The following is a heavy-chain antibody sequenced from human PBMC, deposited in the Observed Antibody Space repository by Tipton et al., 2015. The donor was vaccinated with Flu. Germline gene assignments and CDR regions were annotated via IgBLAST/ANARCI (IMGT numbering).Heavy chain of an antibody. CDR1: GFTFTSYG. D-gene: IGHD5-12*01. CDR2: ISAYNGNT. J-gene: IGHJ6*03. CDR3: ARDGGYERAYYYYYMDV. Sequence: SCAASGFTFTSYGISWVRQAPGQGLEWMGWISAYNGNTNYAQKLQGRVTMTTDTSTSTAYMELRSLRSDDTAVYYCARDGGYERAYYYYYMDVWGKGTTVTVSS. V-gene: IGHV1-18*04.